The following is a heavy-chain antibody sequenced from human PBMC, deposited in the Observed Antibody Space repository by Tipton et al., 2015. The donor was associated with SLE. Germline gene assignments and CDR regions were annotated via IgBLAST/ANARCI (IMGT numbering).Heavy chain of an antibody. J-gene: IGHJ4*02. D-gene: IGHD3-16*02. V-gene: IGHV4-39*07. CDR2: IYYSGST. CDR3: ARGRVDDIWGSYRPTSLDY. CDR1: GGSISSTSYY. Sequence: TLSLTCTVSGGSISSTSYYWGWLRQPPGKGLEWIGSIYYSGSTYYNLSLKSRVTISVDTSKNQFSLNLSAVTAADTAIYYCARGRVDDIWGSYRPTSLDYWGQGTLFIVSS.